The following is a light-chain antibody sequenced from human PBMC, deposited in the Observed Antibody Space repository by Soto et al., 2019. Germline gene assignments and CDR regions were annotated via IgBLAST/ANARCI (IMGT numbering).Light chain of an antibody. Sequence: QSVLTQPASVSGAPGQRVTISCTGSSSNIGAGYDVHWYQQRPGTAPKLLIYGNSNRPSGVPDRFSGSKSGASASLAITGLQAEDETEYYCQSYDSSLSGSVVFGGGTKLTVL. CDR1: SSNIGAGYD. CDR3: QSYDSSLSGSVV. V-gene: IGLV1-40*01. J-gene: IGLJ2*01. CDR2: GNS.